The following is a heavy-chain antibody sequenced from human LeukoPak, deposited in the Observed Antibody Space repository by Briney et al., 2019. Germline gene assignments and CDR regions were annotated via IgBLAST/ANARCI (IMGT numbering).Heavy chain of an antibody. CDR2: IIPIFGTA. CDR1: GYIFTDYY. D-gene: IGHD1-26*01. J-gene: IGHJ6*03. V-gene: IGHV1-69*05. Sequence: ASVKVSCKASGYIFTDYYMHWVRQAPGQGLEWMGGIIPIFGTANYAQKFQGRVTITTDESTSTAYMELSSLRSEDTAVYYCASRSGSYDWGQVSTGPNYYYYYMDVWGKGTTVTVSS. CDR3: ASRSGSYDWGQVSTGPNYYYYYMDV.